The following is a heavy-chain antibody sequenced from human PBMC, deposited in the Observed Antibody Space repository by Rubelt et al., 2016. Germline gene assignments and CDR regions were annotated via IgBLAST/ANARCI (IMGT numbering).Heavy chain of an antibody. CDR2: ISSNKGNT. CDR1: GYTFTSYG. J-gene: IGHJ5*02. V-gene: IGHV1-18*01. Sequence: QVQLVQSGAEVKKPGASVKVSCKASGYTFTSYGISWVRQAPGQGLEWMGWISSNKGNTNCTRMVQGRVYMTTDTSTSTVYMELRSLRADDTAVEYCARNLRISGVTWFDPWGQGTPVTVSA. D-gene: IGHD1-20*01. CDR3: ARNLRISGVTWFDP.